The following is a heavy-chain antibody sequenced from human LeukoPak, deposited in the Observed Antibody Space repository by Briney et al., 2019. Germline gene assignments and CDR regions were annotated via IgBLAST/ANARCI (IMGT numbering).Heavy chain of an antibody. D-gene: IGHD2-15*01. Sequence: SETLSLTCTVSGGSISSYYWSWIRQPPGKGLEWIGYIHYSGSTNYNPSLKSRVTISVDMSKNQFSLKLSSVTAADTAVYYCATHPPKVCTGGSCTDYWGQGTLVTVSS. CDR3: ATHPPKVCTGGSCTDY. CDR1: GGSISSYY. V-gene: IGHV4-59*01. CDR2: IHYSGST. J-gene: IGHJ4*02.